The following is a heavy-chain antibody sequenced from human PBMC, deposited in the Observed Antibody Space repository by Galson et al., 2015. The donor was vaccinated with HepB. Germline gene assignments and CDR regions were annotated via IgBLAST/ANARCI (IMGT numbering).Heavy chain of an antibody. CDR3: ARVKPNPSSTSCCQFDY. D-gene: IGHD2-2*01. J-gene: IGHJ4*02. CDR1: GGSISSGGYS. Sequence: TLSLTCAVSGGSISSGGYSWSWIRQPPGKGLEWIGYIYHSGSTYYNPSLKSRVTISVDRSKNQFSLKLSSVTAADTAVYYCARVKPNPSSTSCCQFDYWGQGTLVTVSS. CDR2: IYHSGST. V-gene: IGHV4-30-2*01.